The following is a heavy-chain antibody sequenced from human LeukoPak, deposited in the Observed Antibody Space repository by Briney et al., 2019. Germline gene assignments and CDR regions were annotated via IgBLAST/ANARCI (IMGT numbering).Heavy chain of an antibody. CDR3: AREVGGGASGQ. Sequence: PGGSLRLSCAASGFNFSSYSMNCVRQAPGKGLEWVSVIYSDGTISYADSVKCRFTISRDNSENTLYLQMNSLRVEDTAVYYCAREVGGGASGQWGQGTLVTVSS. J-gene: IGHJ4*02. CDR2: IYSDGTI. D-gene: IGHD3-16*01. V-gene: IGHV3-66*01. CDR1: GFNFSSYS.